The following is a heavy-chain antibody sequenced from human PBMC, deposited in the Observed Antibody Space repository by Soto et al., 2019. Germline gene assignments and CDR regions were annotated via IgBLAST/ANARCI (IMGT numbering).Heavy chain of an antibody. CDR1: GFTFSSYA. J-gene: IGHJ4*02. D-gene: IGHD3-3*01. Sequence: GGSLRLSCAASGFTFSSYAMSWVRQAPGKGLEWVSAISGSGGSTYYADSVKGRFTISRDNSKNTLSLQMNSLRAEDTAVYYCARAFYYDFWTFDYWGQGTLVTVSS. V-gene: IGHV3-23*01. CDR2: ISGSGGST. CDR3: ARAFYYDFWTFDY.